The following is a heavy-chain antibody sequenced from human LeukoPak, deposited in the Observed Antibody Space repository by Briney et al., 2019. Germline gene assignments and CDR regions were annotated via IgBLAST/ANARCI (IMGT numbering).Heavy chain of an antibody. CDR2: IYYSGST. J-gene: IGHJ3*02. CDR3: ARRRGTIAARLFAFDI. Sequence: PSETLSLTCTVSGGSISSTSTYWGWIRQPPGKGLECIGTIYYSGSTYYSPSLKSRVTISVDTSKNQFSLKLNSVTAADTAVYYCARRRGTIAARLFAFDIWGQGTMVTVSS. D-gene: IGHD6-6*01. V-gene: IGHV4-39*01. CDR1: GGSISSTSTY.